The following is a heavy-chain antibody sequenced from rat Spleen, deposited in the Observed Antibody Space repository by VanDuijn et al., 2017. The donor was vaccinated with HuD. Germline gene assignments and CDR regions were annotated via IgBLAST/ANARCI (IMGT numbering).Heavy chain of an antibody. D-gene: IGHD1-7*01. CDR2: VSSDGVNT. Sequence: EVQLVETGGGLVQPGKSLKLSCVASGFTFSRYWMYWVRQAPGKGLEWVSSVSSDGVNTYYPDSVKGRFTISRDNVENIVYLQMNSLKCEDTATYYCAVAGYGYWGHGVMVTVSS. J-gene: IGHJ2*01. CDR3: AVAGYGY. CDR1: GFTFSRYW. V-gene: IGHV5-58*01.